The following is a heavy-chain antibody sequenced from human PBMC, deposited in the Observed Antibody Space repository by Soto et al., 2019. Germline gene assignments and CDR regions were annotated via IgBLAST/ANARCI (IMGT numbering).Heavy chain of an antibody. Sequence: EVQLVESGGGLVQPGRSLRLSCAASGFTFDDYAMHWVRQAPGKGLEWVSGISWNSGNIGYADSVKGRFTISRDNAKSSLYLQMNSLRADDTALYYCAKDSGGGDFNYWYFDLWGRGTLATVSS. CDR1: GFTFDDYA. CDR3: AKDSGGGDFNYWYFDL. CDR2: ISWNSGNI. D-gene: IGHD2-21*02. J-gene: IGHJ2*01. V-gene: IGHV3-9*01.